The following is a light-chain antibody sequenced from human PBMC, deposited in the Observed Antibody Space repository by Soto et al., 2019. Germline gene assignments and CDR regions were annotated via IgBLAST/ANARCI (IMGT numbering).Light chain of an antibody. V-gene: IGKV1-5*03. Sequence: DIQMTQSPSTLSASVEDRVTITCRASQSISIWLAWYQEKPGKAPKVLIYRASSLQSGVPSRFSGSGSGTEFTLTISSLQPDDFATYYCQQYNSYPWTFGRGTKVEVK. J-gene: IGKJ1*01. CDR1: QSISIW. CDR2: RAS. CDR3: QQYNSYPWT.